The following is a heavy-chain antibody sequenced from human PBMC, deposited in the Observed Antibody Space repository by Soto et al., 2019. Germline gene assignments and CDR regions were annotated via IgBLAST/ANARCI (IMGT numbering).Heavy chain of an antibody. CDR1: GYTLIRYG. CDR3: ARVFFGDYNNWFDP. Sequence: GGSVKDSRQGSGYTLIRYGFNWVRQAPGQGLVWMVWISAYNGNTNYAQKLQGRVTMTTDTSTSTAYMELRSLRSDDTAVYYCARVFFGDYNNWFDPWGQGTLVTVSS. D-gene: IGHD4-17*01. J-gene: IGHJ5*02. V-gene: IGHV1-18*01. CDR2: ISAYNGNT.